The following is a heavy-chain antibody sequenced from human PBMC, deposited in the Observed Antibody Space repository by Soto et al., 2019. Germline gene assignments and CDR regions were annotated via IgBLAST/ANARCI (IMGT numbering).Heavy chain of an antibody. D-gene: IGHD1-26*01. Sequence: SLTCTVSGGSISSSSYYWGWIRQPPGKGLEWIGSIYYSGSTYYNPSLKSRVTISVDTSKDQFSLKLSSVTAADTAVYYCASLGATRYYYYGMDVWGQGTTVTVSS. V-gene: IGHV4-39*01. CDR3: ASLGATRYYYYGMDV. J-gene: IGHJ6*02. CDR1: GGSISSSSYY. CDR2: IYYSGST.